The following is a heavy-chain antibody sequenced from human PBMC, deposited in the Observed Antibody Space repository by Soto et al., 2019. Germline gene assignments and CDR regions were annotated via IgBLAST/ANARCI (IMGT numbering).Heavy chain of an antibody. CDR1: GFTISSYG. Sequence: QVQLVESGGGVVQPGRSLRLSCAASGFTISSYGMHWVRQAPGKGLELVALISNDGGNEDYADSVKGRFTISRDNSKNTLYVPMSSLRAEDTAVYYCAKRGGSNNCCDYWGQGTLVTVSS. J-gene: IGHJ4*02. CDR2: ISNDGGNE. D-gene: IGHD1-26*01. V-gene: IGHV3-30*18. CDR3: AKRGGSNNCCDY.